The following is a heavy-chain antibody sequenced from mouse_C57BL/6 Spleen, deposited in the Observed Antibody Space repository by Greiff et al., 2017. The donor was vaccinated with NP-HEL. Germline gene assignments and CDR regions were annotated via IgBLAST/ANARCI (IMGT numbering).Heavy chain of an antibody. V-gene: IGHV5-17*01. Sequence: EVNLVESGGGLVKPGGSLKLSCAASGFTFSDYGMHWVRQAPEKGLEWVAYISSGSSTIYYADTVKGRFTISRDNAKNNLFLQMTSLRSEDTAMYYCARGGGFYAMDYWGQGTSVTVSS. D-gene: IGHD1-1*02. CDR1: GFTFSDYG. J-gene: IGHJ4*01. CDR3: ARGGGFYAMDY. CDR2: ISSGSSTI.